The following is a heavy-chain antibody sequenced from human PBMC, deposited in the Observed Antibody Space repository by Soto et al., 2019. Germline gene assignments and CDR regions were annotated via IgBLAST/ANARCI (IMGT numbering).Heavy chain of an antibody. CDR3: SRSLNS. V-gene: IGHV3-7*01. CDR1: GFTFSTYW. CDR2: INQDGSEK. J-gene: IGHJ4*02. Sequence: GGSLRLSCAASGFTFSTYWMDWFRQTPGKGLEWVANINQDGSEKNYVDSVKGRFTIYRDNAKNSLYLQMSSLTAEDSALYYCSRSLNSWGQGTLVTVSS.